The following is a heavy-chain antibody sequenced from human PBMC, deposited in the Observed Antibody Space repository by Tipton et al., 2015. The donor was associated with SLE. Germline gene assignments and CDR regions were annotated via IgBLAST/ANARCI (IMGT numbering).Heavy chain of an antibody. CDR2: IWYDGSHE. CDR3: AIGARGILTPDTPISPFDY. Sequence: RSLRLSCAASGFTFSSYAMHWVRQPPGKGLEWVAVIWYDGSHETYVDSVKGRFTISRDNFKNTTHLQMNSLRADDTAVYNCAIGARGILTPDTPISPFDYWGQGTLVSVSS. CDR1: GFTFSSYA. J-gene: IGHJ4*02. D-gene: IGHD3-9*01. V-gene: IGHV3-33*08.